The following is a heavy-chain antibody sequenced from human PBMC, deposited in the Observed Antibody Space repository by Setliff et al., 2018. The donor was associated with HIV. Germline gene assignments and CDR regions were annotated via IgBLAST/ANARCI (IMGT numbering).Heavy chain of an antibody. CDR3: ARGRYHYMDV. CDR2: INHSGGT. Sequence: SETLSLTCAVYGGSFSDYSWNRIRQPPGKELEWIGEINHSGGTNYNPSLKSRVTISLDTSKNQFSLKLTSVTAADTALYYCARGRYHYMDVWGKGTTVTVSS. CDR1: GGSFSDYS. V-gene: IGHV4-34*01. J-gene: IGHJ6*03.